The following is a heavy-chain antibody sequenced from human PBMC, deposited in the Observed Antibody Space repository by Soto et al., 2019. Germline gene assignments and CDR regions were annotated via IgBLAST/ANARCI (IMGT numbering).Heavy chain of an antibody. J-gene: IGHJ4*02. CDR2: ISGSGGST. D-gene: IGHD4-17*01. CDR1: GFTFSSYA. CDR3: AKDEGVWGAYGDYFDY. Sequence: GGSLRLSCAASGFTFSSYAMSWVRQAPGKGLEWVSAISGSGGSTYYADSVKGRFTISRDNSKNTLYLQMNSLRAEDTAVYYCAKDEGVWGAYGDYFDYWGQGTLVTVSS. V-gene: IGHV3-23*01.